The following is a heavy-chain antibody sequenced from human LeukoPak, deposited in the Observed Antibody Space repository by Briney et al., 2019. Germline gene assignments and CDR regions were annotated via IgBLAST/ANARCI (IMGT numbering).Heavy chain of an antibody. CDR2: INHSGST. V-gene: IGHV4-34*01. D-gene: IGHD6-19*01. Sequence: SETLSLTCAVYGVSFSGYYWSWIRQPPGKGLEWIGEINHSGSTNYNPSLKSRVTISVDTSKNQFSLKLSSVTAADTAVYYCARHMVSGWYVPSGYWGQGTLVTVSS. CDR3: ARHMVSGWYVPSGY. J-gene: IGHJ4*02. CDR1: GVSFSGYY.